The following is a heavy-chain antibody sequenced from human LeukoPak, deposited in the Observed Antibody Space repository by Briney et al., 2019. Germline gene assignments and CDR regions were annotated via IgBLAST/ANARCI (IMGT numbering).Heavy chain of an antibody. D-gene: IGHD2-15*01. V-gene: IGHV3-23*01. CDR2: ISGSGDTT. J-gene: IGHJ6*03. Sequence: SGGSLRLSCAASGFTFSSYAMSWVRQAPGGGLEWVSAISGSGDTTYHADSVKGRFTISRDNSENRLSLQMDSLRAEDTAVYFCAKDTTAWWYHRAYMDVWGKGTTVTASS. CDR1: GFTFSSYA. CDR3: AKDTTAWWYHRAYMDV.